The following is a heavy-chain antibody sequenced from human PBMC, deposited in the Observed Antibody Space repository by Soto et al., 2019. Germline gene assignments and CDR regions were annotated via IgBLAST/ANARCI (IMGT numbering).Heavy chain of an antibody. CDR2: ISTRSSII. D-gene: IGHD3-10*01. CDR3: ETLARGVPVTLPLDA. J-gene: IGHJ4*02. CDR1: GFTFSSYT. V-gene: IGHV3-21*01. Sequence: DVQLVESGGGQVKPGGSLRLSCSASGFTFSSYTINWVRLSPGKGLEWVLSISTRSSIIYYADSVKGRFTISRDNAKNSAYMQMNSLRGEDTAVYYCETLARGVPVTLPLDAWGQRTLVTVSS.